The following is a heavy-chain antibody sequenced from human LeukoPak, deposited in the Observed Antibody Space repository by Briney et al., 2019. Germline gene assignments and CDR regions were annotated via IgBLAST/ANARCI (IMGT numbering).Heavy chain of an antibody. CDR1: GYTLTELS. CDR3: ATGLMAGIDY. Sequence: ASVKVSCKVSGYTLTELSMHWVRQAPGKGREWMGGFDPEDGETIYAQKFQGRVTTTEDTSTDTAYMELSSLRSEDTAVYYCATGLMAGIDYWGQGTLVTVSS. CDR2: FDPEDGET. V-gene: IGHV1-24*01. J-gene: IGHJ4*02. D-gene: IGHD2-8*01.